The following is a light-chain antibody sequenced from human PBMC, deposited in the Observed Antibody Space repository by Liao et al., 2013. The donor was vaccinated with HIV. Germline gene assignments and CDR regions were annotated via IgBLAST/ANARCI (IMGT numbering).Light chain of an antibody. CDR3: QVWDSDSDHPSVV. CDR1: SIGSKS. CDR2: YDS. V-gene: IGLV3-21*04. J-gene: IGLJ2*01. Sequence: SYVLTQSPSVSVAPGKTATISCGGDSIGSKSVHWYQQRPGQAPLLVMYYDSDRPSGIPERFSGSNSGNTATLTISRVEAGDEADYSCQVWDSDSDHPSVVFGGGTKLTVL.